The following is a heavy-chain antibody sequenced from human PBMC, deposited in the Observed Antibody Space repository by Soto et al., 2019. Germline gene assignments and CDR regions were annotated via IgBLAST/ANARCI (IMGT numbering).Heavy chain of an antibody. Sequence: PSETLSLTCAVYGGSFSGYYWSWIRQPPGKGLEWTGEIDHSGSTNYNPSLKSRVTISVDTSKNQFSLKLSSVTAADTAVYYCARGEAYWFDPWGQGTLVTVSS. CDR2: IDHSGST. CDR1: GGSFSGYY. J-gene: IGHJ5*02. V-gene: IGHV4-34*01. CDR3: ARGEAYWFDP.